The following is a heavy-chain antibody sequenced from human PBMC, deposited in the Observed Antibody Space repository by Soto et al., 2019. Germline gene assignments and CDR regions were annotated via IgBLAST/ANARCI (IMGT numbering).Heavy chain of an antibody. V-gene: IGHV3-15*07. CDR3: ARDYFTRFDY. CDR2: IKTKSAGGAA. CDR1: GFTFSNAW. Sequence: EVQLVESGGDLIKPGGSLRLSCVASGFTFSNAWMNWVRQAPGKGLEWVGRIKTKSAGGAADSAASVKGRFTISRDDSKNTLYLEMNSLKTEDTAVYYCARDYFTRFDYWGQGTLVTVSS. D-gene: IGHD3-10*01. J-gene: IGHJ4*02.